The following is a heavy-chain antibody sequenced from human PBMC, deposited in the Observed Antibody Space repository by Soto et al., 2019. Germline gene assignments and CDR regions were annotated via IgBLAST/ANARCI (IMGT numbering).Heavy chain of an antibody. Sequence: GGSLRLSCAASGFIFTGSSLSYLRQATGKGLEWVSYISNGDETTQHADSVKGRFTVSRDNAKKVLFLQMSSRRVDDTAVYYCARDPKRRKGYNFDSWGRGALVTVSS. D-gene: IGHD5-12*01. CDR1: GFIFTGSS. J-gene: IGHJ4*02. CDR3: ARDPKRRKGYNFDS. CDR2: ISNGDETT. V-gene: IGHV3-11*01.